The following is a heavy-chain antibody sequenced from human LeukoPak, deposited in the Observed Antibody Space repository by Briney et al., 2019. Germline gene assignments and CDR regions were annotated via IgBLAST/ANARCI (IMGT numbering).Heavy chain of an antibody. CDR3: ARDLAGDGYSDY. V-gene: IGHV3-53*01. J-gene: IGHJ4*02. Sequence: GGSLRLSCAASGFTISSNYMSRVRQAPGKGLEWGSVIYSGGSTYYADSVKGRFTISRDNSKNTLYLQMNSLRAEDTAVYYCARDLAGDGYSDYWGQGTLVTVSS. D-gene: IGHD5-24*01. CDR2: IYSGGST. CDR1: GFTISSNY.